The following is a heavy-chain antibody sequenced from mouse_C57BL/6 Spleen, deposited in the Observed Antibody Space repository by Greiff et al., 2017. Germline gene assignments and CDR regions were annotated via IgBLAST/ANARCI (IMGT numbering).Heavy chain of an antibody. D-gene: IGHD1-1*01. CDR3: ARSQTLAAGSSPHDAMDC. CDR2: FTMYSDAT. J-gene: IGHJ4*01. V-gene: IGHV1-49*01. Sequence: LQQSGAELVRPGSSVKLSCKDSYFAFMASAMHWVQQRPGHGLEWIGSFTMYSDATEYSENFKGTATLTANTSSSTAYMELSSLTSEDSAVYDCARSQTLAAGSSPHDAMDCWGQGTSVTVSS. CDR1: YFAFMASA.